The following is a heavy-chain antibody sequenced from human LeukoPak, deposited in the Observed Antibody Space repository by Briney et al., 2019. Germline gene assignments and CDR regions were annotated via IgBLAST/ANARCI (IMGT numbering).Heavy chain of an antibody. CDR3: ARARRDGYNYPSVIDY. J-gene: IGHJ4*02. V-gene: IGHV7-4-1*02. D-gene: IGHD5-24*01. CDR1: GYSFTSYG. CDR2: INTNTGNP. Sequence: ASVKVSCKASGYSFTSYGLNWVRQAPGQGLEWMGWINTNTGNPTYAQGFTGRFVFSLDTSVSTAYLQISSLKAEDTAVYYCARARRDGYNYPSVIDYWGQGTLVTVSS.